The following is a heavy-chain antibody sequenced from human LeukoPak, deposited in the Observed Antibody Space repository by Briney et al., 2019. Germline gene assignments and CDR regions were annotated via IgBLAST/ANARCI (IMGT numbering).Heavy chain of an antibody. J-gene: IGHJ4*02. CDR3: ARDERTMGVVDY. CDR1: GGSISSYY. D-gene: IGHD3-10*01. Sequence: SETLSLTCTVSGGSISSYYWSWIRQPAGKGLEWIGRIYIRGSTNYNPSLKSRVTMSLHTSKNQFSLKLRSVTAADTAVYYCARDERTMGVVDYRGQGILVTVSS. CDR2: IYIRGST. V-gene: IGHV4-4*07.